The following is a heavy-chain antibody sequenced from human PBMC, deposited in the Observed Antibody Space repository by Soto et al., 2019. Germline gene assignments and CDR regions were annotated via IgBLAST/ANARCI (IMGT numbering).Heavy chain of an antibody. D-gene: IGHD5-18*01. V-gene: IGHV1-46*01. CDR1: GYTFTNSY. J-gene: IGHJ4*02. CDR2: IRPSGGRT. Sequence: QVHLVQSGAEVQKPGASVKVFCKASGYTFTNSYIHWVRQAPGQGLEWQGIIRPSGGRTEYAQRDQGRVTMTRDTSTSKVYMDLTSLTSEDTAVDYWAREPNESYYFDYWGQGTLVTVSS. CDR3: AREPNESYYFDY.